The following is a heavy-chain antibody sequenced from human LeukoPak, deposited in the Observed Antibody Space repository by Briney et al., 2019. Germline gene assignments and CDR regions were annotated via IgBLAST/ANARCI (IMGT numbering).Heavy chain of an antibody. J-gene: IGHJ4*02. D-gene: IGHD3-10*01. CDR2: TYYRSTWYN. CDR1: GVSVSSNTAA. CDR3: ARARLHHTYGSGTNFDY. Sequence: SQTLSLTCAISGVSVSSNTAAWNWIRQSPSRGFEWLGRTYYRSTWYNDYAVSVRSRISIIPDTSKNHFSLQLNSVTPEDTAVYYCARARLHHTYGSGTNFDYWGQGTLVTVSS. V-gene: IGHV6-1*01.